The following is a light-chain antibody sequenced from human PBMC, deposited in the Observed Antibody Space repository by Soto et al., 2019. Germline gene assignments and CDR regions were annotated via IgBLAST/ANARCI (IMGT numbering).Light chain of an antibody. CDR3: SSYTSITIVV. J-gene: IGLJ2*01. CDR2: GVT. V-gene: IGLV2-14*01. Sequence: QSVLTQPASVSGSPGQSITISCTGTSSDVGGYNYVSWYQQHPGKAPKLMIYGVTNRPSGVSNRFSGSKSGNTASLTISGLQDEDEADYYCSSYTSITIVVFGGGTKLTVL. CDR1: SSDVGGYNY.